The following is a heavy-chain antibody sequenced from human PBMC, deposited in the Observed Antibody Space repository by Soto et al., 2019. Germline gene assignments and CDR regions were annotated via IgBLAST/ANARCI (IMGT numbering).Heavy chain of an antibody. CDR3: AKATATGGGAFEI. CDR1: GFICSSYD. V-gene: IGHV3-23*01. CDR2: ILVGGST. D-gene: IGHD2-8*02. Sequence: EVQMLESGGGLAQPGGSLRLSCAVSGFICSSYDMSWVRQAPGKGLEWVSTILVGGSTHYEDSVKGRFTISRDTSKNTVYLQMNSLTAGDTAVHYCAKATATGGGAFEIFGQGTMVTVSS. J-gene: IGHJ3*02.